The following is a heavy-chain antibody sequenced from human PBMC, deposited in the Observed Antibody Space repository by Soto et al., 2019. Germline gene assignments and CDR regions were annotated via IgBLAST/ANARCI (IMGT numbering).Heavy chain of an antibody. CDR1: GYTFTGYY. D-gene: IGHD4-17*01. J-gene: IGHJ4*02. CDR2: INPNSGGK. Sequence: QVQLVQSGAEVKKPGASVKVSCKASGYTFTGYYMHWVRQAPGQGLEWMGWINPNSGGKNYAQKFQGRVTMTRDTSISTAYMELSRLRSDDTAVYYCASYDGGFPVTVDYWGQGTLVTVSS. V-gene: IGHV1-2*02. CDR3: ASYDGGFPVTVDY.